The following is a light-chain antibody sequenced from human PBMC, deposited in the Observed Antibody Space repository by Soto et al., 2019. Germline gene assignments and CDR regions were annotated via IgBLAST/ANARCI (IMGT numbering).Light chain of an antibody. V-gene: IGKV1-5*01. CDR1: QNINNW. CDR2: DAS. Sequence: DIQMTQSPSTLSASVGDRVTITCRASQNINNWIAWYQQKPGKAPKFLIYDASTLESGVPSRFSGSGFGTEFSLPISSLQPADFGSYYCQHMRTFGQGTKVEIK. J-gene: IGKJ1*01. CDR3: QHMRT.